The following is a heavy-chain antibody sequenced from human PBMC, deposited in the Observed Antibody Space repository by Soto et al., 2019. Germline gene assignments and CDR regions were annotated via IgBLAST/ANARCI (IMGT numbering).Heavy chain of an antibody. D-gene: IGHD6-13*01. Sequence: PSVKVSCKASGYTFTSYGISWVRQAPGRGLEWMGWISAYNGNTNYAQKLQGRVTMTTDTSTSTAYMELRSLRSDDTAVYYCARDRSSWSPTYYYYGMDVWGQGTTVTVSS. V-gene: IGHV1-18*01. CDR3: ARDRSSWSPTYYYYGMDV. CDR1: GYTFTSYG. J-gene: IGHJ6*02. CDR2: ISAYNGNT.